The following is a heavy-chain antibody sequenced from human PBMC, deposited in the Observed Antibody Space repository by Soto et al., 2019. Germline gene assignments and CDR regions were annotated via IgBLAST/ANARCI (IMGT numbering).Heavy chain of an antibody. CDR3: ARDARNADYDX. V-gene: IGHV3-48*02. J-gene: IGHJ4*02. Sequence: EVQLVESGGGLVQPGGSLKLSCAVSGFTFSSHAMNWVRQAPGKGLEWVAYIHGTRSIIYYADSVKGRFTISRDNAKNSLYLQMDSLRDEDTALYYCARDARNADYDXWXXGTLVTVSS. D-gene: IGHD3-16*01. CDR1: GFTFSSHA. CDR2: IHGTRSII.